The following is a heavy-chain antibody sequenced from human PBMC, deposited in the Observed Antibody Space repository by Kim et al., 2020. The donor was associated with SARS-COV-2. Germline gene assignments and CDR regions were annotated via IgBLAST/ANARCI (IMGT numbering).Heavy chain of an antibody. J-gene: IGHJ5*02. D-gene: IGHD3-10*01. Sequence: SETLSLTCTVSGGSISTSSYYWGWIRQPPGKGLEWIGSIYYSGSTYYNPSLKSRVTISVDTSNNLFSLKMRSVTAADAAVYFCARLSFGKLLVDPWGQGTLVTVSS. CDR2: IYYSGST. CDR3: ARLSFGKLLVDP. CDR1: GGSISTSSYY. V-gene: IGHV4-39*01.